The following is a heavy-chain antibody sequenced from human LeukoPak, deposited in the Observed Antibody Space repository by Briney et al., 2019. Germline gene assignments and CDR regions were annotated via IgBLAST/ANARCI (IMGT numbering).Heavy chain of an antibody. Sequence: GASVKVSCKASGYTFTSYGISWVRQAPGQGLEWMGWISAYNGNTNYAQKLQGRVTMTTDTSTSTAYMELRSLRSDDTAVYYCAREPLLRNYYYGMDVWGQGTTVTVSS. CDR3: AREPLLRNYYYGMDV. CDR2: ISAYNGNT. D-gene: IGHD1-26*01. CDR1: GYTFTSYG. J-gene: IGHJ6*02. V-gene: IGHV1-18*01.